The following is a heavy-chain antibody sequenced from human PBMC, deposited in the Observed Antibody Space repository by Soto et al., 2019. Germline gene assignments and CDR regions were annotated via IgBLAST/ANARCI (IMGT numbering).Heavy chain of an antibody. CDR2: SRNKPNSFTT. D-gene: IGHD2-2*01. V-gene: IGHV3-72*01. J-gene: IGHJ6*02. CDR3: ATGVVIVPAAAGGYFYGMDV. Sequence: EVHLVESGGGLVQPGGSLRLSCAASGFTLSNHYMDWVRQAPGKGLEWVGRSRNKPNSFTTEYAASVKGRFTISRDDSKNSLYLEMSSLKPEDTAVYYCATGVVIVPAAAGGYFYGMDVWGQGTTVTVSS. CDR1: GFTLSNHY.